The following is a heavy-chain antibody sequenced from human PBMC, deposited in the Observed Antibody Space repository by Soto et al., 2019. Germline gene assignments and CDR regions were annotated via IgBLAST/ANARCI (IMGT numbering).Heavy chain of an antibody. CDR2: IRHVEGPRSEGT. D-gene: IGHD1-26*01. Sequence: SETLSLTCSVSSGSLSGYYWSWIRQAPGKGLEWISEIRHVEGPRSEGTNYNFSLKSRVIMSLDTSRNQFSLKLTSVTAADTAVYYCARGLDYYKTGYWGPGTLVTVSS. J-gene: IGHJ4*02. V-gene: IGHV4-34*01. CDR1: SGSLSGYY. CDR3: ARGLDYYKTGY.